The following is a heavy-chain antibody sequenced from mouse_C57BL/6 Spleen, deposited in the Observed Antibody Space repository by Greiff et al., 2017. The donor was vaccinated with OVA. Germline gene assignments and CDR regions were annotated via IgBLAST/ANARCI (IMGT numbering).Heavy chain of an antibody. CDR1: GFTFSDAW. Sequence: VQLKESGGGLVQPGGSMKLSCAASGFTFSDAWMDWVRQSPEKGLEWVAEIRNKANNHATYYAESVKGRFTISRDDSKSSVYLQMNSLRAEDTGIYYCTIGTTVVATDYWGQGTTLTVSS. J-gene: IGHJ2*01. CDR3: TIGTTVVATDY. V-gene: IGHV6-6*01. CDR2: IRNKANNHAT. D-gene: IGHD1-1*01.